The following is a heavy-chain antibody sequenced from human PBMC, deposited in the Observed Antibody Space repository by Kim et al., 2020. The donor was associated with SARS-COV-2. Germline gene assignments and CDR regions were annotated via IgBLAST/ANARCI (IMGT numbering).Heavy chain of an antibody. CDR2: INPNSGGT. CDR1: GYTFTGYY. V-gene: IGHV1-2*06. D-gene: IGHD3-3*01. Sequence: ASVKVSCKASGYTFTGYYMHWVRQAPGQGLEWMGRINPNSGGTNYAQKFQGRVTMTRDTSISTAYMELSRLRSDDTAVYYCARDRNTIFGVVFIPDRYAMDVWGQGTKVTV. J-gene: IGHJ6*02. CDR3: ARDRNTIFGVVFIPDRYAMDV.